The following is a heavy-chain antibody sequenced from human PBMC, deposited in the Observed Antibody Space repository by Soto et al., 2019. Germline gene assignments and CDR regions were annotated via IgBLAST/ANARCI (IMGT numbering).Heavy chain of an antibody. Sequence: SETLSLTCTVSGGSISSYYWSWIRQPPGKGLEWIGYIYYSGSTNYNPSLKSRVTISVDTSKNQFSLKLSSVTAADTAVYYCARSGYYGSGSYYRLSYYYYGMDVWGQGTTVT. CDR2: IYYSGST. CDR3: ARSGYYGSGSYYRLSYYYYGMDV. D-gene: IGHD3-10*01. V-gene: IGHV4-59*01. J-gene: IGHJ6*02. CDR1: GGSISSYY.